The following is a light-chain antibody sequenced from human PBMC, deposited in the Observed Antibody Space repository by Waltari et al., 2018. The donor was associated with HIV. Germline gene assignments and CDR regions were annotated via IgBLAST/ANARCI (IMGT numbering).Light chain of an antibody. CDR2: RSD. CDR3: SAWDSTLSALV. V-gene: IGLV10-54*04. J-gene: IGLJ1*01. CDR1: SSNVGNQG. Sequence: AGLTQPPSVSKGLRQTATITCSGNSSNVGNQGAAWLQHHQGHPPKLLSYRSDRRPSGISERFSASRSGNIAFLTISGLQPEDEADYYCSAWDSTLSALVFGTGTKVTVL.